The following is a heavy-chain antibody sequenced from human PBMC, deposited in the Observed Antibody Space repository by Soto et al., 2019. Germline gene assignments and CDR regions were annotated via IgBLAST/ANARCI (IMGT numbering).Heavy chain of an antibody. J-gene: IGHJ4*02. CDR3: ARDLGLLKSMFDY. V-gene: IGHV3-21*01. Sequence: GGDLRVLCFGSGFMFNSFCLNWIRGDPGRGLEWVASISVSGANIYYGDSMQGRFTISRDNSKRSVFLDLNSLRVEDTAVYYCARDLGLLKSMFDYWGQGT. CDR2: ISVSGANI. D-gene: IGHD2-8*01. CDR1: GFMFNSFC.